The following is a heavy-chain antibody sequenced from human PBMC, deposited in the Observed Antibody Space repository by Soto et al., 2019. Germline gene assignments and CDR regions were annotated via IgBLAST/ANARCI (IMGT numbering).Heavy chain of an antibody. V-gene: IGHV3-21*01. CDR1: GFTFSSYS. D-gene: IGHD6-19*01. CDR2: ITSSSSYI. J-gene: IGHJ4*02. CDR3: ARSQWPPNDY. Sequence: EVQLVESGGGLVKPGGSLRLSCAASGFTFSSYSMNWVRQAPGKGLEWVSTITSSSSYIYYADSVKGRFTISRDNAKNTLYLPMNSLGAEDTAVYYCARSQWPPNDYWGQGTLVTVSS.